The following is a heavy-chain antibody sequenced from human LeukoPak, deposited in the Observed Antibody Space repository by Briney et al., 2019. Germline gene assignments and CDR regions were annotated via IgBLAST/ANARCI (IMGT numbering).Heavy chain of an antibody. V-gene: IGHV3-74*01. CDR3: AREANTAFDY. CDR2: INYDGTST. Sequence: PAGGSLRLSCVASGFTFGSYWMHWVRQAPGKGPVWVSRINYDGTSTTYADSVKGRFTVSRDNGKKTVSLQINSLRPDDTAVYYCAREANTAFDYWGQGTLVTVSS. J-gene: IGHJ4*02. CDR1: GFTFGSYW. D-gene: IGHD2/OR15-2a*01.